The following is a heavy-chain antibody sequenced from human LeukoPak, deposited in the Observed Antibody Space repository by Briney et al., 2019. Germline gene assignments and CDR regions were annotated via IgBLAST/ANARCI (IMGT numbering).Heavy chain of an antibody. J-gene: IGHJ4*02. CDR3: ARDLGYCSSTSCYGM. Sequence: SVKVSCKASGGTFSSYAISWVRQAPGQGLEWMGGITPIFGTANYAQKFQGRVTITADESTSTAYMELSSLRSEDTAVYYCARDLGYCSSTSCYGMWGQGTLVTVSS. CDR1: GGTFSSYA. V-gene: IGHV1-69*13. CDR2: ITPIFGTA. D-gene: IGHD2-2*01.